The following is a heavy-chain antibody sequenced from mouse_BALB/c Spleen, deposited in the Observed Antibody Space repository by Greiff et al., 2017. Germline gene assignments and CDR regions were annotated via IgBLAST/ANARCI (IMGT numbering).Heavy chain of an antibody. V-gene: IGHV5-4*02. CDR2: ISDGGSYT. CDR3: TRAYDYGCWCAN. Sequence: EVKLMESGGGLVKPGGSLKLSCAASGFTFSDYYMYWVRQTPEKRLEWVATISDGGSYTYYPDSVEGRFTISRDNAKNNLYLQMSSLKSEDTAMYYCTRAYDYGCWCANGGKGTLVTVSA. D-gene: IGHD2-4*01. CDR1: GFTFSDYY. J-gene: IGHJ3*01.